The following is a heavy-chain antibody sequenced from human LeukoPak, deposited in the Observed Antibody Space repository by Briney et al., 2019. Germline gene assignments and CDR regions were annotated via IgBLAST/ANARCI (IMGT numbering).Heavy chain of an antibody. CDR2: INHSGST. CDR1: GGSFSGYY. CDR3: ARRGITFFGVVSYFDY. J-gene: IGHJ4*02. V-gene: IGHV4-34*01. D-gene: IGHD3-3*01. Sequence: SETLSLTCAVYGGSFSGYYWSWIRQPPGKGLEWIGEINHSGSTNYNPSLKSRVTISVDTSKNQFSLKLSSVTAADTAVYYCARRGITFFGVVSYFDYWGQGTLVTVSS.